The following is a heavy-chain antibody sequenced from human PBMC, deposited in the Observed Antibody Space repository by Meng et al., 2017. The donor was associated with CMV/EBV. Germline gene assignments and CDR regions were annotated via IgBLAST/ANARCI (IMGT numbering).Heavy chain of an antibody. J-gene: IGHJ3*02. Sequence: SGDSVSSDSAAWSWIRQSPSGGLEWLGRTYYRSKWYNDYTVSVKSRITINPDTSKNQFSLQLNSVTPEDTAIYYCAREWLVKAFDIWGQGTMVTVSS. D-gene: IGHD6-19*01. CDR3: AREWLVKAFDI. CDR2: TYYRSKWYN. CDR1: GDSVSSDSAA. V-gene: IGHV6-1*01.